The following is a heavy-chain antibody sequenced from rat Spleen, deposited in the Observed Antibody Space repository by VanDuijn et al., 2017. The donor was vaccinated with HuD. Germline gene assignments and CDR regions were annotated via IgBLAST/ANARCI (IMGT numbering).Heavy chain of an antibody. Sequence: EVELVESGGGLVQPGRSLKLSCAASGFTFSDYNMAWVRQAPKKGLEWVATIIYDGSRTYYRDSVKGRFTISRDNATSTLYLQMDSLRSEDTATYYCERHSGSNGDYFDYWGQGVMVTVSS. CDR2: IIYDGSRT. CDR3: ERHSGSNGDYFDY. J-gene: IGHJ2*01. D-gene: IGHD4-3*01. CDR1: GFTFSDYN. V-gene: IGHV5S10*01.